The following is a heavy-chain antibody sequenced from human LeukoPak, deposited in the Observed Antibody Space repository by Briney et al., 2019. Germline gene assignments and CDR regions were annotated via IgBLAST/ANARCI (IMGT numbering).Heavy chain of an antibody. CDR1: GGSFSGYY. CDR2: INHSGST. J-gene: IGHJ3*02. Sequence: SETLSLTCAVYGGSFSGYYWSWIRQPPGKGLEWIGEINHSGSTNYNPSLKSRVTISVDTSKNQFSLKLSSVTAADTAVYYCARPSSLWWWNTSAFDIWGQGTMVTVSS. D-gene: IGHD2-21*01. V-gene: IGHV4-34*01. CDR3: ARPSSLWWWNTSAFDI.